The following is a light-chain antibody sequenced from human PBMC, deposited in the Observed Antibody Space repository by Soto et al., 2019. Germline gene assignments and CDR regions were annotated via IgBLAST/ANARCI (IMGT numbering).Light chain of an antibody. J-gene: IGKJ1*01. CDR3: HQYGGSPQT. CDR1: QSVSNY. CDR2: GAS. V-gene: IGKV3-20*01. Sequence: EIVLTQSPGTLSLSPGEGATLSCRASQSVSNYLAWYQRKPGQAPRLLIYGASSRATGTPDRFSGSGSGTDFTLTISRLEPEDFAVYYCHQYGGSPQTFGQGTKVDIK.